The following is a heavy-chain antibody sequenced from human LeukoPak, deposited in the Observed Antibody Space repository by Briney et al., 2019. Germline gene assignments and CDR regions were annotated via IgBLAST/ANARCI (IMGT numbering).Heavy chain of an antibody. CDR2: IIPIFGTA. J-gene: IGHJ3*02. V-gene: IGHV1-69*05. CDR1: GGTFSSYA. D-gene: IGHD1-26*01. Sequence: SVKVSCKASGGTFSSYAISWVRQAPGQGLEWMGGIIPIFGTANYAQKFQGRVTITTDESTSTAYMELSSLRSEDTAVYYCASSVSYHDAFDIWGQGTMVTVSS. CDR3: ASSVSYHDAFDI.